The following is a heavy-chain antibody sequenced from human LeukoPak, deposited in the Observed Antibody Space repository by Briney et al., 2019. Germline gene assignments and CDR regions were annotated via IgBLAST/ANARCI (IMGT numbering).Heavy chain of an antibody. CDR1: GFTFSDYY. D-gene: IGHD4-17*01. V-gene: IGHV3-23*01. CDR2: ISGSGGST. CDR3: AKRSYGDYVDGAFDI. J-gene: IGHJ3*02. Sequence: GSLRLSCAASGFTFSDYYMSWVRQAPGKGLEWVSAISGSGGSTYYADSVKGRFTISRDNSKNTLYLQMNSLRAEDTAVYYCAKRSYGDYVDGAFDIWGQGTMVTVSS.